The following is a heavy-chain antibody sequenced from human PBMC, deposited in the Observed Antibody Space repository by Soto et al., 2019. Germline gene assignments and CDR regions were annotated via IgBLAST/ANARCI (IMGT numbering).Heavy chain of an antibody. Sequence: SETLSLTCAVSSGSISSSNWWSWVRQPPGKGLEWIGEIYHSGSTNYNPSLKSRVTISVDKSKNQFSLKLSSVTAADTAVYYCARAFEEGMNWNYGNYYYYMDVWGKGTTVTVSS. CDR3: ARAFEEGMNWNYGNYYYYMDV. D-gene: IGHD1-7*01. J-gene: IGHJ6*03. CDR1: SGSISSSNW. V-gene: IGHV4-4*02. CDR2: IYHSGST.